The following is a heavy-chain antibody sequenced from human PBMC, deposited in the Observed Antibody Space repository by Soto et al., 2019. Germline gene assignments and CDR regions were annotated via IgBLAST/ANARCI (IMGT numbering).Heavy chain of an antibody. D-gene: IGHD3-10*02. Sequence: PGGSLRLTCTASGFTFGGYGLSWIRKAPGKGQEWVRFVRSKDYGGTTEYAALVKGSFTVSRDDSKRIVYLQMNSLKTEATALYYCPTISFLFGGMEVWGQETTATAP. V-gene: IGHV3-49*03. CDR2: VRSKDYGGTT. CDR3: PTISFLFGGMEV. CDR1: GFTFGGYG. J-gene: IGHJ6*02.